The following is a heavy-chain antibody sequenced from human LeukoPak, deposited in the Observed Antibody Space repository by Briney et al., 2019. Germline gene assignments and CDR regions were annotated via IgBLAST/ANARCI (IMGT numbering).Heavy chain of an antibody. Sequence: SETLSLTCTVSGGSMSSYYWSWIRQPPGKGLEWIGYIYYSGSTNYNPSLKSRVTISVDTSKNQFSLKLSSVTAADTAVYYCARDVGDGYNSAQNWFDPWGQGTLVTVSS. V-gene: IGHV4-59*01. CDR1: GGSMSSYY. CDR3: ARDVGDGYNSAQNWFDP. CDR2: IYYSGST. J-gene: IGHJ5*02. D-gene: IGHD5-24*01.